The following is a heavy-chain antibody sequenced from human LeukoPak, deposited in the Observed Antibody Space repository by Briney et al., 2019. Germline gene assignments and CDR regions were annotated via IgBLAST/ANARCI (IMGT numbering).Heavy chain of an antibody. D-gene: IGHD1-26*01. V-gene: IGHV4-39*07. J-gene: IGHJ5*02. CDR3: ASTDDSGSYNWFDP. CDR1: GGSISSSSYY. CDR2: IYYSGST. Sequence: PSETLSLTCTVSGGSISSSSYYWGWIRQPPGKGLEWIGSIYYSGSTYYNPSLKSRVTISVDTSKNQFSLKLSSVTAADTAVYYCASTDDSGSYNWFDPWGQGTLVTVSS.